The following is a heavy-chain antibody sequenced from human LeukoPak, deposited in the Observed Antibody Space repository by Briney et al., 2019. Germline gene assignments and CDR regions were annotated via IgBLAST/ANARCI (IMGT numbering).Heavy chain of an antibody. V-gene: IGHV3-15*07. Sequence: GGSLSRSCAASGFTFSNAWMNWVRQAPGKGLEWVGRIKSKTDGGTTDYAAPVKGRFTISRDDSKNTLYLQMNSLKTEDTAVYYCTTEKLDYYYGMDVWGQGTTVTVSS. J-gene: IGHJ6*02. CDR2: IKSKTDGGTT. CDR3: TTEKLDYYYGMDV. CDR1: GFTFSNAW.